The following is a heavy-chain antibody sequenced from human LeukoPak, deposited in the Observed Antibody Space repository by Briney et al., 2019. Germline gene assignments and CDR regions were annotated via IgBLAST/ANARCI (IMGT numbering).Heavy chain of an antibody. CDR3: AREQLWSGPNRFDS. V-gene: IGHV6-1*01. D-gene: IGHD3-10*02. J-gene: IGHJ5*01. Sequence: SQTLSLTCGISGDSVSSKSGGWNWIRQSPSRGLEWLGRTYYTSKWYNEYAVSTKSRITINSDTSKNQLSLHLDSVTPEDTAVYYCAREQLWSGPNRFDSWGQRTLVTVSS. CDR1: GDSVSSKSGG. CDR2: TYYTSKWYN.